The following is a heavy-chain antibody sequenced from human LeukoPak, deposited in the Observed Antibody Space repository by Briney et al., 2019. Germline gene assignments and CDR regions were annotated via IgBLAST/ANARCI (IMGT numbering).Heavy chain of an antibody. CDR3: ARDQGSSSSGRGY. CDR1: GFTFSSYS. CDR2: ISSSSSYI. J-gene: IGHJ4*02. V-gene: IGHV3-21*01. Sequence: GGSLRLSCAASGFTFSSYSMNWVRQAPGKGLEWVSSISSSSSYIYYADSVKGRFTISRDNAKNSLYLQMNSLRAEDTAVYYCARDQGSSSSGRGYWGQGTLVTVSS. D-gene: IGHD6-6*01.